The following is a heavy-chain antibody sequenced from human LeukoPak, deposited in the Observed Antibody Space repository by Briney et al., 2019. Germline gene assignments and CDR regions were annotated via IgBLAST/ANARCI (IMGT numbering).Heavy chain of an antibody. CDR2: IRGSSTTI. CDR1: GFSFSTSS. J-gene: IGHJ4*02. V-gene: IGHV3-48*01. CDR3: ARDARSHCGTDACYGPYFDY. Sequence: PGGSLRLSCAASGFSFSTSSMSSVRQTPGKGLEWNSYIRGSSTTIYYADSVKGRFTISRDNARNSLYLQMNDLRAEDTGVYFCARDARSHCGTDACYGPYFDYWGQGSLVTVSS. D-gene: IGHD2-2*01.